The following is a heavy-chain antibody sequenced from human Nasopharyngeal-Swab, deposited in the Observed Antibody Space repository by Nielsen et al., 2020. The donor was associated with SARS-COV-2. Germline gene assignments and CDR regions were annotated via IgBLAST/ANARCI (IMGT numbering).Heavy chain of an antibody. CDR2: VYYSGST. CDR3: ARVTSSGYRGYFQH. Sequence: GSLRLSCTVSGGSISSYYWSWIRQPPGKGLEWIGYVYYSGSTNYNPSLKSRVTISVDTSKNQFSLKLSSVTAADTAVYYCARVTSSGYRGYFQHWGQGTLVTVSS. CDR1: GGSISSYY. D-gene: IGHD3-22*01. V-gene: IGHV4-59*12. J-gene: IGHJ1*01.